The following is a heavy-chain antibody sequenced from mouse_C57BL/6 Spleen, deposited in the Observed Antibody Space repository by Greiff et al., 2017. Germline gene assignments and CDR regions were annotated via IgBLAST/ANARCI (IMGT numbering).Heavy chain of an antibody. CDR1: GYTFTDYY. CDR3: ARGYDGSAWFAY. J-gene: IGHJ3*01. D-gene: IGHD1-1*01. Sequence: VQLQQSGPELVKPGASVKISCKASGYTFTDYYINWVKQSHGKSLEWIGDINPNNGGTSYNEKFKGKATLTVDKSSSTAYMELRSLTSEDSAVYYCARGYDGSAWFAYWGQGTLVTVSA. CDR2: INPNNGGT. V-gene: IGHV1-26*01.